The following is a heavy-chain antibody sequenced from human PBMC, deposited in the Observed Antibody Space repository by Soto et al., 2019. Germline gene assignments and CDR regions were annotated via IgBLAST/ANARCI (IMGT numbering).Heavy chain of an antibody. J-gene: IGHJ4*02. Sequence: ASVKVSCKAPGYTFTSYYMHWVRQAPGQGLEWMGIINPSGGSTSYAQKFQGRVTMTRDTSTSTVYMELSSLRSEDTAVYYCARGYPYYYDSSGYYYNTFGYWGQGTLVTVSS. CDR1: GYTFTSYY. CDR3: ARGYPYYYDSSGYYYNTFGY. V-gene: IGHV1-46*01. CDR2: INPSGGST. D-gene: IGHD3-22*01.